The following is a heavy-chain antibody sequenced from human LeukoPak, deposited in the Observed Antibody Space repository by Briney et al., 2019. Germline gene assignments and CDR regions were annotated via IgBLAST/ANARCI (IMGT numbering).Heavy chain of an antibody. D-gene: IGHD3-3*01. CDR1: GYTFTSYD. Sequence: GASVKVSCKASGYTFTSYDINWVRQATGQGLEWMGWMNPNSGNTGYAQKFQGRVTITRNTSISTAYMELSSLRSEDTAVYYCARGPRQFYDFWSGPEGNYFDYWGQGTLVTVSS. J-gene: IGHJ4*02. V-gene: IGHV1-8*03. CDR3: ARGPRQFYDFWSGPEGNYFDY. CDR2: MNPNSGNT.